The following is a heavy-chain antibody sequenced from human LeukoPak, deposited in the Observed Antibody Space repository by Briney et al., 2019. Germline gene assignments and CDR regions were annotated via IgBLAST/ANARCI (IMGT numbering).Heavy chain of an antibody. CDR3: AQANWVSNADAVW. V-gene: IGHV3-23*01. Sequence: GGSLRLSCAASGFTFSSYAMNWVRQAPGKGLEWGSGISGGGASTSYADSVRGRFTISRDNSKNTLYLQMNSLRAEDTAVYYCAQANWVSNADAVWRGQGPQVPVSS. D-gene: IGHD1-1*01. CDR1: GFTFSSYA. J-gene: IGHJ4*02. CDR2: ISGGGAST.